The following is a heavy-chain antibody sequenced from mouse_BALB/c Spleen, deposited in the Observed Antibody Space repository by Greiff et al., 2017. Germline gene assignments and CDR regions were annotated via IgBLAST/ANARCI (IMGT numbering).Heavy chain of an antibody. D-gene: IGHD2-4*01. CDR2: ISYDGSN. J-gene: IGHJ4*01. Sequence: EVQLVESGPGLVKPSQSLSLTCSVTGYSITSGYYWNWIRQFPGNKLEWMGYISYDGSNNYNPSLKNRISITRDTSKNQFFLKLNSVTTEDTATYYCARPYYDHAMDYWGQGTSVTVSS. V-gene: IGHV3-6*02. CDR3: ARPYYDHAMDY. CDR1: GYSITSGYY.